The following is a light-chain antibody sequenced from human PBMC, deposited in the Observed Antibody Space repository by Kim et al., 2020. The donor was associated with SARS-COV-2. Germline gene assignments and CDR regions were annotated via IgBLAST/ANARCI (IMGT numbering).Light chain of an antibody. CDR2: GAS. Sequence: EIVLTQSPCTLSLSPGERATLSCRASQSVSSSYLSWYQQKPGQAPSLLIYGASSRATGIPDRFSGSGSGTDFTLTISRLEPEDFAVYYCQQDGSSLYTFGQGTKLEI. J-gene: IGKJ2*01. CDR3: QQDGSSLYT. CDR1: QSVSSSY. V-gene: IGKV3-20*01.